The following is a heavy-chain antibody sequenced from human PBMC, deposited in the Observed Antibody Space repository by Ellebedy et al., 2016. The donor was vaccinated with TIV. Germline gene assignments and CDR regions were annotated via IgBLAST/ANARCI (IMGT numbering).Heavy chain of an antibody. CDR2: ISDSGGRT. V-gene: IGHV3-23*01. J-gene: IGHJ3*02. CDR1: GFNFSNDA. D-gene: IGHD1-26*01. CDR3: AKDPWGVGPAFDI. Sequence: PGGSLRLSCAASGFNFSNDAMGWVRQAPGKGLEWVSAISDSGGRTYYVDSVKGRFTISRDNSKNTLYLQIDSLRADDTAIYYCAKDPWGVGPAFDIWGQGTMVTVSS.